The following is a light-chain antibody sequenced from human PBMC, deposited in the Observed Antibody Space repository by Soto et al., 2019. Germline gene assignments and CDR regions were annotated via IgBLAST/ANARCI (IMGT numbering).Light chain of an antibody. J-gene: IGKJ1*01. CDR1: QSISSW. CDR3: QQYDIYSRT. V-gene: IGKV1-5*01. Sequence: DIPMTQSPSTLSASVGDRVTITCRASQSISSWLAWYQQKPGKAPKLLIYDASTLQSGVPSRFSGSGYGTEFTLTISSLQPDDFATYYCQQYDIYSRTFGQGTKVEIK. CDR2: DAS.